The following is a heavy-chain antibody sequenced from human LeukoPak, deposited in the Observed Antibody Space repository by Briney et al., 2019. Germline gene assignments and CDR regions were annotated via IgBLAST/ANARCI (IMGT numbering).Heavy chain of an antibody. CDR2: MSSGGST. V-gene: IGHV4-4*07. CDR1: GASISSSY. CDR3: ARDQTYYVSSGYYYVTYLQH. D-gene: IGHD3-22*01. J-gene: IGHJ1*01. Sequence: SETLSLTCTVSGASISSSYCTWIRQSAGEGLEWIGRMSSGGSTTYNPSFKGRVTMSLDTSKGQFSLNLSSVTAADTAVYYCARDQTYYVSSGYYYVTYLQHWGQGILVTVSS.